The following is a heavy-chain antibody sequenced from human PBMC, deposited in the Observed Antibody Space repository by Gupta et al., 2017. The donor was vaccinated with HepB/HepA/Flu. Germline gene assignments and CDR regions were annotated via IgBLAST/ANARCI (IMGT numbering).Heavy chain of an antibody. V-gene: IGHV3-49*04. J-gene: IGHJ4*02. CDR1: GFTFGDYA. Sequence: EVQLVESGGGLVQPGRSLRLSCTASGFTFGDYAMRWVRKAPGKGLEWVGFIRSKAYGGTTEYAASVKGRFTISRDDSKSIAYLQMNSLKTEDTAVYYCTRRAYQLLAEPFDYWGQGTLVTVSS. D-gene: IGHD2-2*01. CDR2: IRSKAYGGTT. CDR3: TRRAYQLLAEPFDY.